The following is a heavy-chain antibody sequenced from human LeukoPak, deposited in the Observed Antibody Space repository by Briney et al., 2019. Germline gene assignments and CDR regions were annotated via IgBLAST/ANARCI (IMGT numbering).Heavy chain of an antibody. D-gene: IGHD3-10*01. CDR3: ARHPLWFGELLHFDY. CDR1: GGTFSSYA. J-gene: IGHJ4*02. CDR2: IIPIFGTA. Sequence: SVKVSCKASGGTFSSYAISWVRQAPGQGLEWMGGIIPIFGTANYAQKFQGRVTITADKSTSTAYMELSSLRSEDTAVYYCARHPLWFGELLHFDYWGQGTLVTVSS. V-gene: IGHV1-69*06.